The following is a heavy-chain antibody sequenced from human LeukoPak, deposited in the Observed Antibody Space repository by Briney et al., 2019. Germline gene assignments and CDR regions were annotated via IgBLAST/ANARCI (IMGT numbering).Heavy chain of an antibody. CDR1: GFTFDDYG. D-gene: IGHD6-19*01. Sequence: GGSLRLSCAASGFTFDDYGMSWVRQAPGKGLEWVSGINWSGGRTGYAGSVKGRFTISRDNAKNSLYLQMNSLRAEDTALYYCAKRSNSGWNLDYWGQGTLVTVSS. CDR2: INWSGGRT. CDR3: AKRSNSGWNLDY. V-gene: IGHV3-20*04. J-gene: IGHJ4*02.